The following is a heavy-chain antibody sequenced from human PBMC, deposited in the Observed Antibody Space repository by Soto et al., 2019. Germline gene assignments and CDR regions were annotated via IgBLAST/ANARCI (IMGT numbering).Heavy chain of an antibody. CDR3: ASAGEYYYDSSGYYPPYYFDY. CDR2: VFYTGRA. CDR1: GGSLGSYY. V-gene: IGHV4-59*01. J-gene: IGHJ4*02. Sequence: SETLSLTCTVSGGSLGSYYWSWIRQPPGKGLEWIGYVFYTGRANYNASLKSRVSISLDTSNYQFSLKLSSVTAADTAVYYCASAGEYYYDSSGYYPPYYFDYWGQGTLVTVSS. D-gene: IGHD3-22*01.